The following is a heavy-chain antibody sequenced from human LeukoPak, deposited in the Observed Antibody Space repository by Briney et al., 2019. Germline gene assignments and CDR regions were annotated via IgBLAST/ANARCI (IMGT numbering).Heavy chain of an antibody. CDR3: TVATETTFDY. CDR1: GFTFSHLA. J-gene: IGHJ4*02. Sequence: GGSLRLSCAASGFTFSHLAMYWVRQPPGKGLECVSLISDDTYTKYYADSVKGRFIISRDNSKNMLYLQMNGLGTDDSALYYCTVATETTFDYWGQGSLVTVSS. V-gene: IGHV3-30*04. CDR2: ISDDTYTK. D-gene: IGHD4-17*01.